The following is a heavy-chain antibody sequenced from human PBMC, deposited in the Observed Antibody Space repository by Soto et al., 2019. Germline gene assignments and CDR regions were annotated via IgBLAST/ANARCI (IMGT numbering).Heavy chain of an antibody. V-gene: IGHV4-30-2*01. CDR2: IYHSGST. Sequence: QLQLQESGSGLVKPSQTLSLTCAVSGGSISSGGYSLSWIRQPPGTGLECMGYIYHSGSTYYNPSLKGRSTISVDRAKSQGSLKLSSVTAADTAVYYCARVGSKTETTARGTYYFDYWGQGTLVTVAS. CDR1: GGSISSGGYS. D-gene: IGHD1-1*01. CDR3: ARVGSKTETTARGTYYFDY. J-gene: IGHJ4*02.